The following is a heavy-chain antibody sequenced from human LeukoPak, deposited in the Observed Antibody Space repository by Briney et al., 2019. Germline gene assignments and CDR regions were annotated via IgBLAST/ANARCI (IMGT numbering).Heavy chain of an antibody. V-gene: IGHV3-15*01. D-gene: IGHD3-9*01. Sequence: PGGSLRLSCAASGFTFSNAWMSWVRQAPGKGLEWVGRIKSKTDGGTTDYAAPVKGRFTISRDDSKNTLYLQMNSLKTEDTAVYYCTTELSYYDILTGSYCFDYWGQGTLVTVSS. CDR1: GFTFSNAW. J-gene: IGHJ4*02. CDR3: TTELSYYDILTGSYCFDY. CDR2: IKSKTDGGTT.